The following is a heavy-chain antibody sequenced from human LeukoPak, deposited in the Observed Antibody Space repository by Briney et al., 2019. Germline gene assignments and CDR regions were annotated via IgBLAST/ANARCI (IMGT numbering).Heavy chain of an antibody. CDR1: GFTFSSYA. Sequence: PGASLRLSCAASGFTFSSYAMSWVRQAPGKGLEWVSAISGSGGSTYYAGSVKGRFTISRDNSKNTLYLQMNSLRAEDTAVYYCAKDLDIVGAIGGAFDIWGQGTMVTVSS. D-gene: IGHD1-26*01. CDR3: AKDLDIVGAIGGAFDI. J-gene: IGHJ3*02. CDR2: ISGSGGST. V-gene: IGHV3-23*01.